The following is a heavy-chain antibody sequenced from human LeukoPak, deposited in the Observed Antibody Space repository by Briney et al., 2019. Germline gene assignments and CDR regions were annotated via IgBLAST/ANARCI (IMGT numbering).Heavy chain of an antibody. J-gene: IGHJ4*02. CDR2: INPSGGST. V-gene: IGHV1-46*01. CDR1: GYSFTSYY. Sequence: ASVKVSCKASGYSFTSYYMYWVGQAPGQGREWRGMINPSGGSTSYAQKCQGRVTMTRDMSPSTVYMELSSLISEDTAVYSCARGAVLLWFGELLEEYYFDYWGQGTLVTVSS. CDR3: ARGAVLLWFGELLEEYYFDY. D-gene: IGHD3-10*01.